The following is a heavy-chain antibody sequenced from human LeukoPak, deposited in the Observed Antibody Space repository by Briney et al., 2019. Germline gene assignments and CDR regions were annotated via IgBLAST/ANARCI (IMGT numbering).Heavy chain of an antibody. Sequence: SETLSLTCTVSGGSISSSTYYWVWIRQPPGKGLEWIATIYYSGSTYYNPSLKSRVTISADTSNNQFSLTLSSVTAADTAMYYCARHSDYVGDSSLDTDAFDVWGRGTMVTVSS. CDR1: GGSISSSTYY. D-gene: IGHD4-23*01. J-gene: IGHJ3*01. CDR3: ARHSDYVGDSSLDTDAFDV. V-gene: IGHV4-39*01. CDR2: IYYSGST.